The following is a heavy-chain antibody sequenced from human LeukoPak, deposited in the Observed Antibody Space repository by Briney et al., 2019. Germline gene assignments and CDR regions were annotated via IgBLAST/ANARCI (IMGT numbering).Heavy chain of an antibody. CDR1: GFTFSSYE. CDR2: ISSSGSTI. CDR3: AKDAGTAMAGGYFDY. D-gene: IGHD5-18*01. V-gene: IGHV3-48*03. J-gene: IGHJ4*02. Sequence: GGSLRLSCAASGFTFSSYEMNWVRQAPGKGLEWVSYISSSGSTIYYADSVKGRFTISRDNAKNSLYLQMNSLRAEDTALYYCAKDAGTAMAGGYFDYWGQGTLVTVSS.